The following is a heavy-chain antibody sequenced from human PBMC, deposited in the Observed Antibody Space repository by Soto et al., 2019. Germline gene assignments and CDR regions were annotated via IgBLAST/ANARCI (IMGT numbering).Heavy chain of an antibody. CDR3: ARLSVGSSGSDY. V-gene: IGHV4-39*01. Sequence: QLQLQESGPGLVKPSETLSLTCTVSGGSISSSSYYWGWIRQPPGKGLEWIGSIYYSGSTYYNPSLKSRVTISVDTSKNQFSLKLSSVTAADTAVYYCARLSVGSSGSDYWGQGTLVTVSS. J-gene: IGHJ4*02. CDR2: IYYSGST. CDR1: GGSISSSSYY. D-gene: IGHD6-19*01.